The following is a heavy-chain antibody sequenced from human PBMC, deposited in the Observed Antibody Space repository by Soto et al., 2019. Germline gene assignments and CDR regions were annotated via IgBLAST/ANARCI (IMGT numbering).Heavy chain of an antibody. D-gene: IGHD4-17*01. CDR1: GGSISSGGYY. V-gene: IGHV4-31*03. Sequence: QVQLQESGPGLVKPSQTLSLTCTVSGGSISSGGYYWSWIRQHPGKGLEWIGYIYYSGSTYYNLSLKSRVTISVDTSKNQFSLKLSSVTAADTAVYYCARGDDYGDPRSYGMDVWGQGTTVTVSS. CDR2: IYYSGST. CDR3: ARGDDYGDPRSYGMDV. J-gene: IGHJ6*02.